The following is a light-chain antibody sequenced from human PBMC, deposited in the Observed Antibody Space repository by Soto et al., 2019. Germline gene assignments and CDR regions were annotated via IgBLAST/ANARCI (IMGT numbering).Light chain of an antibody. V-gene: IGLV2-23*02. J-gene: IGLJ3*02. Sequence: QSALTQPASVSGSPGQSITISCTGTSNDVGGYNLVSWFQQHPGKAPKLMISEVNKRPPGVSNRFSGSKSANTASLTISGLQAEDEAGYYCCSHVGGSSPQWVFGGGTKLTVL. CDR3: CSHVGGSSPQWV. CDR2: EVN. CDR1: SNDVGGYNL.